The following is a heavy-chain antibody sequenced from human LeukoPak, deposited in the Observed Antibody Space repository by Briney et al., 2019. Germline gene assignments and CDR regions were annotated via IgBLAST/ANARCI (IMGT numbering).Heavy chain of an antibody. CDR1: GGTFSSYA. CDR2: IIPIFGTA. D-gene: IGHD1-1*01. V-gene: IGHV1-69*01. J-gene: IGHJ6*03. Sequence: SVKVSCKASGGTFSSYAISWVRQAPGQGLEWMGGIIPIFGTANYAQKFQGRVTITADESTSTAYMELSSLRSEDTAVYYCARETLHNLHYYYYYMDVWGKGTTVTVSS. CDR3: ARETLHNLHYYYYYMDV.